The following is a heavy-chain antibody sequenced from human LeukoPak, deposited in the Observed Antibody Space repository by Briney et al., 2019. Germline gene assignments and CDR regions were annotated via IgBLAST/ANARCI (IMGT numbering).Heavy chain of an antibody. J-gene: IGHJ5*02. CDR1: GFTIRGFW. CDR3: VRDRPHNWFDP. Sequence: GGSLRLSCAASGFTIRGFWMHWVRQTPGEGLVWVSRIDNDGDSPTYADSVKGRFTTSRDNAKITVYLQMNSLIAEDTGVYYCVRDRPHNWFDPWGHGTLVIVSS. V-gene: IGHV3-74*01. CDR2: IDNDGDSP.